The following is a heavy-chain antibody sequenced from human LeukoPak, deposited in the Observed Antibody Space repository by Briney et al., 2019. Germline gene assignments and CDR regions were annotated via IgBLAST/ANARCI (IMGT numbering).Heavy chain of an antibody. D-gene: IGHD3-10*01. Sequence: GGSLRLSCAASGFTFSSYNMNWVRQAPGKGLEWVSSISSRSSYIYYADSVKGRFTISRDNAKNSLYLQMNSLRVEDTALYYCARADENSYGSEEFDFWGQGTLVTVSS. CDR1: GFTFSSYN. J-gene: IGHJ4*02. CDR3: ARADENSYGSEEFDF. CDR2: ISSRSSYI. V-gene: IGHV3-21*01.